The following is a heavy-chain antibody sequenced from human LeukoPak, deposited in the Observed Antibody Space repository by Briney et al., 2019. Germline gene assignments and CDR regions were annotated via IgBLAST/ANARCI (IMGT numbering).Heavy chain of an antibody. CDR2: ISGSGGST. CDR3: AKDQGLYRVDTAMATGDY. V-gene: IGHV3-23*01. Sequence: LPGGSLRLSCAASGFTFSSYAMSWVRQAPGKGLEWVSAISGSGGSTYYADSVKGRFTISRDNSKNTLYLQMNSLRAEDTAVYYCAKDQGLYRVDTAMATGDYWGQGTLVTVSS. CDR1: GFTFSSYA. D-gene: IGHD5-18*01. J-gene: IGHJ4*02.